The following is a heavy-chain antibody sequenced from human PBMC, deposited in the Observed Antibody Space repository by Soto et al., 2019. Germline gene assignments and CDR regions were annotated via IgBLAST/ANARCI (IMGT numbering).Heavy chain of an antibody. V-gene: IGHV3-64*01. J-gene: IGHJ6*03. Sequence: EVQLAESGGGLAQPGGSLRLSCAASGFTLSGYAMDWVRQAPGKGLEYVSGISSNGVGTYYANSVQGRFTISRDNSKNKVYLQTGSLRHEDMAVYYCARRARPDFYYMDVWGKGSTVTVSS. CDR2: ISSNGVGT. D-gene: IGHD6-6*01. CDR3: ARRARPDFYYMDV. CDR1: GFTLSGYA.